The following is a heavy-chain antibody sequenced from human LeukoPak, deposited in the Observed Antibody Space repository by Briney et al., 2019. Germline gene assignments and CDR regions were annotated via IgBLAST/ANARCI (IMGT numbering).Heavy chain of an antibody. CDR2: MNSNSGGA. J-gene: IGHJ3*02. V-gene: IGHV1-2*02. CDR3: VISKGAFDI. Sequence: ASVKVSCKASGYTFTDYFMHWVRQAPGQGLEWMGWMNSNSGGANYAQKFQGRVTMTRDTSIGTAYMELGRLTSDDTAMYYCVISKGAFDIWGQGTIVTVSS. CDR1: GYTFTDYF.